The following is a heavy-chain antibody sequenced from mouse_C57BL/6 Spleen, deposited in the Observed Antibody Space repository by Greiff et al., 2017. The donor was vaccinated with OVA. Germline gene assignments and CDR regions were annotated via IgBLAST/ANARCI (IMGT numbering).Heavy chain of an antibody. V-gene: IGHV5-6*02. CDR2: ISSGGSYT. Sequence: EVKVVESGGDLVKPGGSLKLSCAASGFTFSSYGMSWVRQTPDKRLEWVATISSGGSYTYYPDSVKGRFTISRDNAKNTLYLQMSSLKSEDTAMYYCARGWDFSYYYAMDYWGQGTSVTVSS. D-gene: IGHD4-1*01. CDR1: GFTFSSYG. J-gene: IGHJ4*01. CDR3: ARGWDFSYYYAMDY.